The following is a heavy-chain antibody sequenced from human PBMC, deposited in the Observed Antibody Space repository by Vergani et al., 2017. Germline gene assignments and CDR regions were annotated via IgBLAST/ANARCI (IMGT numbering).Heavy chain of an antibody. Sequence: QVQMQESGPGLVKTSETLSLTCSASGAPISYWCWSWLRQPAGKGLEWIGRLCPSGSTNYKPSLKSRVTMSIDTSKNQFSLKLTSVTAADTAVYYCARVDTQVPATSHFYDMDVWGKGTTVVVSS. CDR3: ARVDTQVPATSHFYDMDV. D-gene: IGHD6-25*01. J-gene: IGHJ6*03. V-gene: IGHV4-4*07. CDR1: GAPISYWC. CDR2: LCPSGST.